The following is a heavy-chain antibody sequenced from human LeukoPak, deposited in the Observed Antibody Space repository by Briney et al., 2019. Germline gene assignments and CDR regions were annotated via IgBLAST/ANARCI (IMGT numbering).Heavy chain of an antibody. CDR3: AKDGAGIYSSSWYFDY. V-gene: IGHV3-9*01. Sequence: PGGSLRLSCAASGFTFDDYAMHWVRQAPGKGLEWVSGISWNSGSIGYADSVKGRFTISRDNAKNSLYLQMNSLRAEDTALYYCAKDGAGIYSSSWYFDYWGQGTLVTVSS. CDR1: GFTFDDYA. D-gene: IGHD6-13*01. J-gene: IGHJ4*02. CDR2: ISWNSGSI.